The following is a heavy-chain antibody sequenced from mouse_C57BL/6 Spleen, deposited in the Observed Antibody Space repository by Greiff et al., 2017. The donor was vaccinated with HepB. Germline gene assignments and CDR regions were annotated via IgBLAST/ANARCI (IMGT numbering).Heavy chain of an antibody. CDR2: IDPSDSYT. Sequence: VQLQQPGAELVMPGASVKLSCKASGYTFTSYWMHWVKQRPGQGLEWIGEIDPSDSYTNYNQKFKGKSTLTVDKSSSTAYMQLSSLTSEDSAVYYCARGYDDDYAYWGQGTLVTVSA. V-gene: IGHV1-69*01. CDR3: ARGYDDDYAY. CDR1: GYTFTSYW. D-gene: IGHD2-4*01. J-gene: IGHJ3*01.